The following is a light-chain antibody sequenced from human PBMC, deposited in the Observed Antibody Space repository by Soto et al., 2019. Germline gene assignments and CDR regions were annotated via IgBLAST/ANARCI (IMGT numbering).Light chain of an antibody. CDR3: QQYHSYWT. Sequence: DIQMTQSRSTLSSCVGDRFTITCRASQNIRSRLAWFQQKPGKAPKLLIYDASSLESGVPQRFSGSGSGTEFTLTISSLQTDDFSTYYCQQYHSYWTFGQGTKVDIK. V-gene: IGKV1-5*01. J-gene: IGKJ1*01. CDR1: QNIRSR. CDR2: DAS.